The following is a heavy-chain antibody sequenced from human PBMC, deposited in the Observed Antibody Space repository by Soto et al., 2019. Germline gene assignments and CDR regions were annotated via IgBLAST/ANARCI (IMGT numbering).Heavy chain of an antibody. CDR3: TRSYGYTFGGSLDN. CDR2: IITAFGTT. D-gene: IGHD5-18*01. V-gene: IGHV1-69*01. CDR1: GDTFNSYV. J-gene: IGHJ4*02. Sequence: QVQLVQSGPEVKKPGSSVKVSYKASGDTFNSYVITWARQAPGQGLEWLGGIITAFGTTSYAQNFQDRLTITADEAATTDHMELSSLTSDDTAMYYCTRSYGYTFGGSLDNWGQGTLVTVSS.